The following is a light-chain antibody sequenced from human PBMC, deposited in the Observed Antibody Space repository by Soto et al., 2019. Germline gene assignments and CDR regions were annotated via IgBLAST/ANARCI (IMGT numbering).Light chain of an antibody. CDR2: GAS. CDR3: QQSDNSPRT. V-gene: IGKV3-20*01. Sequence: IVLTQSPGTLSLSPGERATLSCRASQSVSSSYLAWYQQKPGQAPRLLIYGASSRATGIPDRFSGSGSGTDFTLTISRLEPEDFAVYYCQQSDNSPRTFGQGTEV. J-gene: IGKJ1*01. CDR1: QSVSSSY.